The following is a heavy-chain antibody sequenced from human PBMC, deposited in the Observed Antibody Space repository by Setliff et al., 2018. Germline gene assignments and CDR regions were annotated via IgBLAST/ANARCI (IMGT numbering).Heavy chain of an antibody. CDR1: GFTFTDYY. CDR2: VDPEDGET. D-gene: IGHD5-12*01. V-gene: IGHV1-69-2*01. J-gene: IGHJ5*02. CDR3: ARGPPGYNPYHWFDP. Sequence: ASVKVSCKASGFTFTDYYMDWVQQAPGKGLEWMGRVDPEDGETIYAEKFQGRVTMTRDTSTSTVYMELSSLRSEDTAVYYCARGPPGYNPYHWFDPWGQGTLVTVSS.